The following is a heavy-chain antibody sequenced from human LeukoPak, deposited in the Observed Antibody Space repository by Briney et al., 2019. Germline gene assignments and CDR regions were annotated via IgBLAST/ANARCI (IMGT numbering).Heavy chain of an antibody. J-gene: IGHJ4*02. D-gene: IGHD6-19*01. CDR2: ISYDGSNK. CDR3: AKVGGWSLGGYYFDY. Sequence: PGGSLRLSCAASGFTFSSYAMHWVRQAPGKGLEWVAVISYDGSNKYYADSVKGRFTISRDNSKNTLYLQMNSLRAEDTAVYYCAKVGGWSLGGYYFDYWGQGTLVTVSS. CDR1: GFTFSSYA. V-gene: IGHV3-30-3*01.